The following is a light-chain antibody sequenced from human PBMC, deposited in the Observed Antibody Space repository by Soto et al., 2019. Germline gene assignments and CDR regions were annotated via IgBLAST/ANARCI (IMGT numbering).Light chain of an antibody. V-gene: IGKV3-20*01. Sequence: PGERATLSYRASQSVTSKYLAWYQQKPGQAPRLLILGASSRATGIPDKFSGSGSGTDFTLTISRLEPDDFAVYYCQRYGGPSWTFGQGTKVDIK. CDR2: GAS. J-gene: IGKJ1*01. CDR3: QRYGGPSWT. CDR1: QSVTSKY.